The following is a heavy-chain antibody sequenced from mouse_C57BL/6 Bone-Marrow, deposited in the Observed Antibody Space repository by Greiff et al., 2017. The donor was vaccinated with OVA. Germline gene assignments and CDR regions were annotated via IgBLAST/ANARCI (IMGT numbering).Heavy chain of an antibody. D-gene: IGHD1-1*01. CDR2: ISNGGGST. CDR3: ARRVITTVVGWYFDV. CDR1: GFTFSDYY. Sequence: DVKLVESGGGLVQPGGSLKLSCAASGFTFSDYYMYWVRQTPEKRLEWVAYISNGGGSTYYPDTVKGRFTISRDNAKNTLYLQMSRLKSEDTAMYYCARRVITTVVGWYFDVWGTGTTVTVSS. V-gene: IGHV5-12*01. J-gene: IGHJ1*03.